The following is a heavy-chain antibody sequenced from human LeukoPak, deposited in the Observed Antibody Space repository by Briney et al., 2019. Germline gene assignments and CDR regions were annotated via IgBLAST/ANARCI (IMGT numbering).Heavy chain of an antibody. CDR1: GFTFSSYW. CDR3: AKYPSTVTTFYSYGMDV. D-gene: IGHD4-11*01. V-gene: IGHV3-7*03. CDR2: IKQDGSEK. J-gene: IGHJ6*02. Sequence: GSLRLSCAASGFTFSSYWMSWVRQAPGKGLEWVANIKQDGSEKYYVDSVKGRFTISRDNSKNTLFLQMNTLRAEDTAVYYCAKYPSTVTTFYSYGMDVWGQGTSVTVSS.